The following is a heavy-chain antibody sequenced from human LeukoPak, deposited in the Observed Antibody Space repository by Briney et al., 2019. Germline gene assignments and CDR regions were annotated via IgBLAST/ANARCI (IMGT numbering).Heavy chain of an antibody. CDR1: GYAITSAYY. CDR2: MYHSGSK. Sequence: SETLSLTCTVSGYAITSAYYWGWIRQPPGKRPEWIGTMYHSGSKFYNPSLRSRVTISADTSKNQFSLKMTSVTAADTAVYYCARDFGNYEGTWFDPWGQGTLVTVSS. D-gene: IGHD4-11*01. V-gene: IGHV4-38-2*02. J-gene: IGHJ5*02. CDR3: ARDFGNYEGTWFDP.